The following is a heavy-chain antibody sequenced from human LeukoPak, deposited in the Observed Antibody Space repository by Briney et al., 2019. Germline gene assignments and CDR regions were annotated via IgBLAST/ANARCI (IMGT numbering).Heavy chain of an antibody. CDR3: AREVTIFGVVYAFDI. D-gene: IGHD3-3*01. CDR2: IYYSGST. CDR1: GGSISSYY. J-gene: IGHJ3*02. Sequence: SETLSLTCTVSGGSISSYYWSWIRQPPGKGLEWIGYIYYSGSTNYNPSLKSRVTISVDTSKNQFSLKLSSVTAADTAVYYCAREVTIFGVVYAFDIWGQGTMVTVSS. V-gene: IGHV4-59*01.